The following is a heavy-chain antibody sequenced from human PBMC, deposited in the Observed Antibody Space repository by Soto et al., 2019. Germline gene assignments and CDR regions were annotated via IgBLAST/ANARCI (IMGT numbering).Heavy chain of an antibody. CDR2: IIPILGIA. CDR3: ARLAYCGGDCSNLDY. J-gene: IGHJ4*02. CDR1: GGTFSSYT. Sequence: SVKVSCKASGGTFSSYTINWVRQAPGQGLEWMGRIIPILGIANYAQKFQGRVTITADKSTSTAYMELSSLRSEDTAVYYCARLAYCGGDCSNLDYWGQGTLVTVSS. D-gene: IGHD2-21*01. V-gene: IGHV1-69*02.